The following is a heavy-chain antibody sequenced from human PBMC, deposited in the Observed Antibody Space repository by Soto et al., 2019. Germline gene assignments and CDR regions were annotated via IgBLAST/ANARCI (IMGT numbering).Heavy chain of an antibody. D-gene: IGHD2-8*02. V-gene: IGHV4-61*01. CDR3: ASRTYCSGGVCQTDS. Sequence: SETLSLTCTVSGGSVSSSSFYWSWIRQPPGKGLEWIGYIYDSETTNYNPSLKSRVTISIDTSKNQFSLKLSSVTAADTAAYYCASRTYCSGGVCQTDSWGQGTLVTVSS. CDR1: GGSVSSSSFY. CDR2: IYDSETT. J-gene: IGHJ4*02.